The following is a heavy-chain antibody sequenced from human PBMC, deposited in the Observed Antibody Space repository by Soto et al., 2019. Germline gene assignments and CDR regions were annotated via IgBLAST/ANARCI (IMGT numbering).Heavy chain of an antibody. CDR1: GFTFSSHS. Sequence: GGSLRLSCAASGFTFSSHSMNWVRQAQGKGLEWVSSISSSSSYIYYADSVKGRFTISRDNAKNSLYLQMNSLRAEDTAVYYCAREFPAGSYYDYYMGVWGKGTSVTVSS. CDR3: AREFPAGSYYDYYMGV. J-gene: IGHJ6*03. CDR2: ISSSSSYI. D-gene: IGHD3-10*01. V-gene: IGHV3-21*01.